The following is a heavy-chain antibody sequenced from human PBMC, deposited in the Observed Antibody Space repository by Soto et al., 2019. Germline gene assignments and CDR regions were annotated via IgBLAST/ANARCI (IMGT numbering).Heavy chain of an antibody. Sequence: LSLTCAVSCYSISSGYYWGLIRQPPGKGLEWIGSIYHSGSTYYNPSLKSRVTISVDTSKNQFSLKLSSVTAADTAVYYCARGKVEMATITQYYFDYWGQGTLVTVSS. CDR2: IYHSGST. CDR3: ARGKVEMATITQYYFDY. CDR1: CYSISSGYY. D-gene: IGHD5-12*01. J-gene: IGHJ4*02. V-gene: IGHV4-38-2*01.